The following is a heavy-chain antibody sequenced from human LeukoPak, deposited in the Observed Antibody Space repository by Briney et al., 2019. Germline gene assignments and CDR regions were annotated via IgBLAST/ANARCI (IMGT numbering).Heavy chain of an antibody. CDR3: ARDPGTSWFGEFYGFDY. J-gene: IGHJ4*02. V-gene: IGHV1-46*01. CDR2: INPSGGST. Sequence: GASVKVSCKASGYTFTSYYMHWVRQAPGQGLEWMGIINPSGGSTSYAQKFQGRVTMTRDTSTGTVYMELSSLRSEDTAAYYCARDPGTSWFGEFYGFDYWGQGTLVTVSS. D-gene: IGHD3-10*01. CDR1: GYTFTSYY.